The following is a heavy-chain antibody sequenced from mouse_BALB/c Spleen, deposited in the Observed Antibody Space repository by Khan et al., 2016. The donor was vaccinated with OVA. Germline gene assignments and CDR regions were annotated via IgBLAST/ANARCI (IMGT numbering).Heavy chain of an antibody. CDR1: GYSITSDYA. Sequence: EVELVESGPGLVKPSQSLSLTCTVTGYSITSDYAWNWIRQFPGNKLEWMGYISYSGNTNYNPSLKSRISVNQDTSKNQFFLQLNSVTTEDTATYYCARVYGGDFDYWGQGTTLTVSS. CDR3: ARVYGGDFDY. V-gene: IGHV3-2*02. J-gene: IGHJ2*01. D-gene: IGHD2-10*02. CDR2: ISYSGNT.